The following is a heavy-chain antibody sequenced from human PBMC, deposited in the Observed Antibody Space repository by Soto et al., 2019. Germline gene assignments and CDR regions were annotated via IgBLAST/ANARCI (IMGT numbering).Heavy chain of an antibody. CDR1: GYTFTNLG. CDR3: AATIFGVVIIVDY. D-gene: IGHD3-3*01. V-gene: IGHV1-18*01. Sequence: ASVKVSCKASGYTFTNLGISWVRPAPLQGLEWMGWLSAYNGNANYAQKLQGRVTITADESTSTAYMELSSLRSEDTAVYYCAATIFGVVIIVDYWGQGTLVTVSS. J-gene: IGHJ4*02. CDR2: LSAYNGNA.